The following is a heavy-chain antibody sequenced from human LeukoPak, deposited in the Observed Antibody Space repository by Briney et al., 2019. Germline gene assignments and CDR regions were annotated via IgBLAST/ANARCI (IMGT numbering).Heavy chain of an antibody. CDR2: ISVYNGHT. V-gene: IGHV1-18*01. Sequence: ASVKVSCKASGYTFASYGISWVRQAPGQGLESMGRISVYNGHTHYAQKFQGRVTLTTDTSTSTAYMELRSLRSDDTAVYYCARDPVAYYDSSGYYADWGQGTLVTVSS. CDR1: GYTFASYG. J-gene: IGHJ4*02. CDR3: ARDPVAYYDSSGYYAD. D-gene: IGHD3-22*01.